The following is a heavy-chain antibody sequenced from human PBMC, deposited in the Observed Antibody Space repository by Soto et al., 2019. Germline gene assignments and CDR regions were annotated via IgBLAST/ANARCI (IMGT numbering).Heavy chain of an antibody. CDR1: GFSFSSYA. V-gene: IGHV3-23*01. Sequence: EVQLLESGGGLTQPGGSLRLACAASGFSFSSYAMSWVRQAPSQGLEWVSSITTRGGRTYYADSVRGRFTISRDNFANAIYLEMNSLRAEDTAIYYCAKEYYYDPSGPYSDLYFDSWGQGTLVTVSS. J-gene: IGHJ4*02. D-gene: IGHD3-22*01. CDR2: ITTRGGRT. CDR3: AKEYYYDPSGPYSDLYFDS.